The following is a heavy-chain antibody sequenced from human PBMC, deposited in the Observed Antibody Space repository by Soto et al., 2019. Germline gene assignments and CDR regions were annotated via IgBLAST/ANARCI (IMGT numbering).Heavy chain of an antibody. CDR1: GFTFSSYG. Sequence: GGSLRLSCAASGFTFSSYGMHWVRQAPGKGLEWVAVISYDGSNKYYADSVKGRFTISRDNSKNTLYLQMNSLRAEDTAVYYCAKGPIPRSGSYYIRYYYYGMDVWGQGTTVTVSS. CDR2: ISYDGSNK. CDR3: AKGPIPRSGSYYIRYYYYGMDV. D-gene: IGHD3-10*01. V-gene: IGHV3-30*18. J-gene: IGHJ6*02.